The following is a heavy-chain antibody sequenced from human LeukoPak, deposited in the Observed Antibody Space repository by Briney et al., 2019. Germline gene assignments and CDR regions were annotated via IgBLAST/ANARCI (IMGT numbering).Heavy chain of an antibody. J-gene: IGHJ3*02. Sequence: SVKVSCKASGGTFSSYAISWVRQAPGQGLEWMGGIIPIFGTANYAQKFQGRVTITADKSTSTAYMELSSLRSEDTAVYYCARGSPTVTTLGAFDIWGQGTMVTVSS. D-gene: IGHD4-17*01. CDR3: ARGSPTVTTLGAFDI. CDR1: GGTFSSYA. CDR2: IIPIFGTA. V-gene: IGHV1-69*06.